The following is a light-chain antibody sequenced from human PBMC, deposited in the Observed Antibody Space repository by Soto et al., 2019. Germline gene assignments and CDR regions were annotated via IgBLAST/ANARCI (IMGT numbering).Light chain of an antibody. Sequence: QSVLTQPASVSGSPGQSITISCTGTSSDVGGYKYVSWYQQHPGKAPKLIIYEVSKRPSGVPDRFSGSKSGNTASLTVSGLQAEDEADYYCSSYVGSNNFVFGTGNKV. CDR3: SSYVGSNNFV. V-gene: IGLV2-8*01. CDR2: EVS. CDR1: SSDVGGYKY. J-gene: IGLJ1*01.